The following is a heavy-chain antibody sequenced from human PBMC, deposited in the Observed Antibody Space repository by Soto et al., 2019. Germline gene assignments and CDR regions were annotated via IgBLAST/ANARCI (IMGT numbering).Heavy chain of an antibody. J-gene: IGHJ4*02. CDR2: IYPRDSDT. V-gene: IGHV5-51*01. CDR3: ARQGAVDGPGDF. D-gene: IGHD6-13*01. CDR1: GYRFTDYL. Sequence: ASPTNSCTASGYRFTDYLIGWVRQMPGKGLDWMGVIYPRDSDTTYSPSFQGQVTISADKSINTAYLQWNSLKASDTAIYYCARQGAVDGPGDFWGQGTMVTVPQ.